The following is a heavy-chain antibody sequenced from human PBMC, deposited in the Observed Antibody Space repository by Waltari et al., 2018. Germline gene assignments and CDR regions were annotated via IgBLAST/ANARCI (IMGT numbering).Heavy chain of an antibody. CDR1: GYTFTGYY. V-gene: IGHV1-2*06. J-gene: IGHJ4*02. CDR2: INPNSGGT. D-gene: IGHD2-15*01. Sequence: QVQLVQSGAEVKKPGASVKVSCKASGYTFTGYYMHWVRQAPGQGLEWMGRINPNSGGTNYAQKFQGRVTMTRDTSISTAYMELSRLRSDDTAVYYCARERGNLGYCSGGSCYPPDYWGQGTLVTVSS. CDR3: ARERGNLGYCSGGSCYPPDY.